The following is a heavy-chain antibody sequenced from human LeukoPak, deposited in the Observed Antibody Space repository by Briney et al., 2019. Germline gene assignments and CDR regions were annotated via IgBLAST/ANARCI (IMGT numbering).Heavy chain of an antibody. CDR1: GFTFSGSA. D-gene: IGHD5-18*01. Sequence: GGSLRLSSAASGFTFSGSAMHWVRQAPGKGLEWVGRIRSKANSYATAYAASVKGRFTISRDDSKNTAYLQMNSLKTEDTAVYYCTRHVNNTAILDYWGQGTLVTVSS. CDR3: TRHVNNTAILDY. J-gene: IGHJ4*02. CDR2: IRSKANSYAT. V-gene: IGHV3-73*01.